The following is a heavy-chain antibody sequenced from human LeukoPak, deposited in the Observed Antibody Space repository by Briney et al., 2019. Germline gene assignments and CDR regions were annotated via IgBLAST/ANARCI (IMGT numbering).Heavy chain of an antibody. CDR2: IIPILGIA. CDR1: GGTFSSYA. Sequence: SVKVSCKASGGTFSSYAISWVRQAPGQGLEWMGRIIPILGIANYAQKFQGRVTITADKSTSTAYMGLSSLRSEDTAVYYCARDLAARPGLNYYYYGMDVWGQGTTVTVSS. CDR3: ARDLAARPGLNYYYYGMDV. J-gene: IGHJ6*02. D-gene: IGHD6-6*01. V-gene: IGHV1-69*04.